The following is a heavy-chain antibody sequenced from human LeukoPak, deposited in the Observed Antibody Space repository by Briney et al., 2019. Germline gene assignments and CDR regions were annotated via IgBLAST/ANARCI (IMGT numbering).Heavy chain of an antibody. CDR2: INHSGST. J-gene: IGHJ4*02. CDR1: GGSFSGYY. V-gene: IGHV4-34*01. D-gene: IGHD6-6*01. Sequence: SETLSLTCAVYGGSFSGYYWSWIRQPPGKGLEWIGEINHSGSTNYNPSLKSRVTISVDTSKNQFSLKLSSVTAADTAEYYCALRGVAARSRFDYWGQGTLVTVSS. CDR3: ALRGVAARSRFDY.